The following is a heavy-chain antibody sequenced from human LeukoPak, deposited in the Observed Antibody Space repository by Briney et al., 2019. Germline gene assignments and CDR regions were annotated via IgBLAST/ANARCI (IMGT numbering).Heavy chain of an antibody. Sequence: GGSLRLSCAASGFTFSNAWMSWVRQAPGKGLEWVGRIKSKTDGGTTDYAAPVKGRFTISRDDSKNTLYLQMNSLKTEDTAVYYCTTTPVYGTGYYLGPDAFDIWGQGTMVTVSS. CDR2: IKSKTDGGTT. V-gene: IGHV3-15*01. D-gene: IGHD3-9*01. CDR3: TTTPVYGTGYYLGPDAFDI. J-gene: IGHJ3*02. CDR1: GFTFSNAW.